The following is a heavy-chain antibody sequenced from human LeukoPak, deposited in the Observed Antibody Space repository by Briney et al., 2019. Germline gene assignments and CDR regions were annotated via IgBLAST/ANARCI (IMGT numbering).Heavy chain of an antibody. V-gene: IGHV3-30*04. CDR2: ISYDGSNK. D-gene: IGHD1-26*01. J-gene: IGHJ3*02. CDR3: ARRGATRVAFDI. CDR1: GFTFSSYA. Sequence: PGGSLRLSCAASGFTFSSYAMHWVRQAPGKGLEWVAVISYDGSNKYYADSVKGRFTISRDNSKNTLYLQMNSLRAEDTAVYYCARRGATRVAFDIWGQGTMVTVSS.